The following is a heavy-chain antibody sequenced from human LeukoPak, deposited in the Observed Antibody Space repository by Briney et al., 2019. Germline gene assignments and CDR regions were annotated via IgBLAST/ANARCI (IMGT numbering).Heavy chain of an antibody. J-gene: IGHJ3*02. D-gene: IGHD6-19*01. Sequence: GGPLRLSCAACGFTFSSYAMHWFRQAPGKGVEWVAVISYEGSNKYYADSVKGRFTISRDNSKNTLYLQMNSLRAEDTAVYYCARESSGWYDDAFDIWGQGTMVTVSS. CDR2: ISYEGSNK. CDR1: GFTFSSYA. CDR3: ARESSGWYDDAFDI. V-gene: IGHV3-30*04.